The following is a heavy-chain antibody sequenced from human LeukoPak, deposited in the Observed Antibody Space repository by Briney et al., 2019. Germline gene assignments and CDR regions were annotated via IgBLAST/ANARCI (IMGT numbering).Heavy chain of an antibody. CDR3: ARDSRWYNGRYYDEGIDY. CDR2: INSDGSSS. V-gene: IGHV3-74*01. CDR1: GFTFSSYW. J-gene: IGHJ4*02. Sequence: RSGGSLRLSCAASGFTFSSYWMHWVRQAPGKGLVWVSLINSDGSSSSYADSVKGRFTISRDNAKNTLYLQMNSLTTEDTALYYCARDSRWYNGRYYDEGIDYWGQGTLVTVSS. D-gene: IGHD1-26*01.